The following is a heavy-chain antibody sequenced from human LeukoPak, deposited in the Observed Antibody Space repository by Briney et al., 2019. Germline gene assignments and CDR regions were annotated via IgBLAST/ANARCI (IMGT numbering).Heavy chain of an antibody. CDR1: GGSISSYY. D-gene: IGHD3-22*01. CDR2: IYYSGST. Sequence: SETLSLTCSVSGGSISSYYCSWIRQPPGKGLEWIGYIYYSGSTNYNPSLKSRVTISVDTSKNQFSLKLSSVTAADTAVYYCARGQTYYYDSSGYYYAAWGQGTLVTVSS. CDR3: ARGQTYYYDSSGYYYAA. J-gene: IGHJ5*02. V-gene: IGHV4-59*08.